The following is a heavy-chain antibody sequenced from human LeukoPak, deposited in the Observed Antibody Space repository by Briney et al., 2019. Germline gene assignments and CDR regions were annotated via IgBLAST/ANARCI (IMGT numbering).Heavy chain of an antibody. CDR2: ISDSGGST. J-gene: IGHJ4*02. D-gene: IGHD6-19*01. Sequence: PGGSLRLSRSASGFPFSSYAMHWVRQAPGKGLEYVSAISDSGGSTYYADSVKGRFTISRDNAKNTVYLQMNSLRAEDTAVYYCASPGTDSSGWYYFDYWGQGNLVTVSS. CDR3: ASPGTDSSGWYYFDY. CDR1: GFPFSSYA. V-gene: IGHV3-64*04.